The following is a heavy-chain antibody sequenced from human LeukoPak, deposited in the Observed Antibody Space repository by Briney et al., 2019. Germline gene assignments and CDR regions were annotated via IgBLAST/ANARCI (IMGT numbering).Heavy chain of an antibody. J-gene: IGHJ4*02. Sequence: PGGSLRLSCAVSGFTFDDHGMSWVRQAPGKGLEWVSSFGTRSTSIYHAGSVRGRFAISRDNAKNSLYLQMNSLRAEDTALYYCAREVSEGFDFWGQGTLVTVSS. CDR1: GFTFDDHG. CDR3: AREVSEGFDF. D-gene: IGHD3-22*01. CDR2: FGTRSTSI. V-gene: IGHV3-21*01.